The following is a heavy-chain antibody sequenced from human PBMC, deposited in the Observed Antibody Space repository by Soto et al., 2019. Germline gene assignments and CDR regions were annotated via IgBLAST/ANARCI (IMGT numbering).Heavy chain of an antibody. J-gene: IGHJ3*02. D-gene: IGHD2-21*01. CDR2: IANGDNNI. CDR3: VRENGHCTDVCNLGAFDI. CDR1: GFTFSEYS. V-gene: IGHV3-21*01. Sequence: EVQVVESGGGLVKPGGSLRLSCAASGFTFSEYSFLWVSQAPGKGLEWLSFIANGDNNIFYSDSVKGRFTISRDNVKNSVYLQLNSLRADDTAVYYCVRENGHCTDVCNLGAFDIWGQWTMVTVSS.